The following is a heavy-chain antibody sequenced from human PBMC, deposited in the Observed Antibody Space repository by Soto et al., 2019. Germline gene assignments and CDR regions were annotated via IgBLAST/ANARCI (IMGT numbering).Heavy chain of an antibody. CDR1: GFTFSDYY. V-gene: IGHV3-11*06. CDR3: ARDQYSSSSFDY. J-gene: IGHJ4*02. D-gene: IGHD6-6*01. CDR2: ISSSSSYT. Sequence: GGSPRLSCAASGFTFSDYYMSWIRQAPGKGLEWVSYISSSSSYTNYADSVKGRFTISRDNAKNSLYLQMDSLRAEDTAVYYCARDQYSSSSFDYWGQGTLVTVSS.